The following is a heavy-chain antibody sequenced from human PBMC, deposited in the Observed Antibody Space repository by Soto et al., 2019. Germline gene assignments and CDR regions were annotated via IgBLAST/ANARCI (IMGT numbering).Heavy chain of an antibody. CDR3: AKVVHFSTHDYYYGMDV. CDR1: GFTFSSYA. D-gene: IGHD3-3*02. Sequence: EVQLLESGGGLVQPGGSLRLSCAASGFTFSSYAMSWVRQAPGKGLEWVSAISGSGGSTYYADSVKGRFTISRDNSKNPLYLQMNSLRAEDTAVYYCAKVVHFSTHDYYYGMDVGGQGTTVTVSS. J-gene: IGHJ6*02. V-gene: IGHV3-23*01. CDR2: ISGSGGST.